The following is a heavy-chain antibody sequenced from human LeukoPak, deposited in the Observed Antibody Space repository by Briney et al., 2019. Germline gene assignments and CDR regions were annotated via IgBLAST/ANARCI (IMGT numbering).Heavy chain of an antibody. V-gene: IGHV1-24*01. CDR1: GYTLTELS. D-gene: IGHD6-13*01. Sequence: GASVKVSCKVSGYTLTELSMHWVRQAPGKGLEWMGGFDPEDGETIYAQKFQGTVTMTEDTSTDTAYMELSSLRSEDTAVYYCATNAKLEKYSSSWHPDYYYGMDVWGQGTTVTVSS. J-gene: IGHJ6*02. CDR2: FDPEDGET. CDR3: ATNAKLEKYSSSWHPDYYYGMDV.